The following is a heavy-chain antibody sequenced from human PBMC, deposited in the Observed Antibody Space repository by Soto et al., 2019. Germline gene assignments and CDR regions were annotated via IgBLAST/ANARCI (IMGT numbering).Heavy chain of an antibody. D-gene: IGHD5-12*01. V-gene: IGHV3-33*01. CDR1: GFTFSDYA. Sequence: QVQLVESGGGVVQPGRSLRLSCAASGFTFSDYAMHWVRQAPGKGLEWVAVLWYDGSNKDYGDSVKGRFTISRDNSKNTLYLAMNSLRADDTAVYYCARAEGGNIVSTIDYWGQGTLVTVSS. CDR3: ARAEGGNIVSTIDY. CDR2: LWYDGSNK. J-gene: IGHJ4*02.